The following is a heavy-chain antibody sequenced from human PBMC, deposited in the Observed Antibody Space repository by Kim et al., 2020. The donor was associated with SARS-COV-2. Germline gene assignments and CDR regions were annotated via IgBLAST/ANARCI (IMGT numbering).Heavy chain of an antibody. CDR3: TRDDFWSGYPQH. J-gene: IGHJ4*02. CDR2: IRIKAYGGTT. V-gene: IGHV3-49*04. Sequence: GGSLRLSCTASGFTFGDYAMSWVRQAPGKGLEWVGFIRIKAYGGTTEYAASVKGRFTISRDDSKSIAYLQMNSLKTEDTAVYYCTRDDFWSGYPQHWGQGTLVTVSS. CDR1: GFTFGDYA. D-gene: IGHD3-3*01.